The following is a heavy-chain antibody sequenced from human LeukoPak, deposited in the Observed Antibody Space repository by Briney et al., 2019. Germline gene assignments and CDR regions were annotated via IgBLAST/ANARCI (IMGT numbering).Heavy chain of an antibody. CDR1: GDSVSSNSAA. J-gene: IGHJ4*02. V-gene: IGHV6-1*01. Sequence: SQTLSLTCAISGDSVSSNSAAWNWIRQSPSRGLEWLRRTYYRSKSYNDYAVSVKSRITINPDTSKNQFSLQLNSVTPEDTAVYYCARTHRIAVAPYYFDYWGQGTLVTVSS. CDR2: TYYRSKSYN. D-gene: IGHD6-19*01. CDR3: ARTHRIAVAPYYFDY.